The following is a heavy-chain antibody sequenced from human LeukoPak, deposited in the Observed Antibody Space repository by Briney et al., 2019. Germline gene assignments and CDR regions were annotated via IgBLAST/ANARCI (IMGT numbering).Heavy chain of an antibody. V-gene: IGHV1-24*01. CDR2: FDPEDGET. CDR3: ATLLQGDSSGYYFDY. D-gene: IGHD3-22*01. J-gene: IGHJ4*02. Sequence: ASVEVSCKVSGYTLTELSMHWVRQAPGKGLEWMGGFDPEDGETIYAQKFQGRVTMTEDTSTDTAYMELSSLRSEDTAVYYCATLLQGDSSGYYFDYWGQGTLVTVSS. CDR1: GYTLTELS.